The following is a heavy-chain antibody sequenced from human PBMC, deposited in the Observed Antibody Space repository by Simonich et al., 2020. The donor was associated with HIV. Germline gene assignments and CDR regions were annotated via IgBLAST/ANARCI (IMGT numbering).Heavy chain of an antibody. CDR2: INPSGGST. J-gene: IGHJ4*02. Sequence: GQGLEWMGIINPSGGSTSSAQKFQGRLTMTRDTSTSTVYMELSSLRSEDTAVYYCARGGGSSGWYGDDYWGQGTLVTVSS. D-gene: IGHD6-19*01. V-gene: IGHV1-46*01. CDR3: ARGGGSSGWYGDDY.